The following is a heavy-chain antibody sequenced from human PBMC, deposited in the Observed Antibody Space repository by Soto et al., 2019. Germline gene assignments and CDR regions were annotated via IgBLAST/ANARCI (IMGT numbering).Heavy chain of an antibody. CDR2: IYYSGST. V-gene: IGHV4-39*01. Sequence: QLQLQESGPGLVKPSETLSLTCTVSGGSISSSSYYWGWIRQPPGKGLEWIGSIYYSGSTYYNPALKCLVAISVDTSKNQFALRLSSVTAADTAIYYCASLPDWGSGSNWGQGTLVTVSS. D-gene: IGHD3-10*01. J-gene: IGHJ4*02. CDR1: GGSISSSSYY. CDR3: ASLPDWGSGSN.